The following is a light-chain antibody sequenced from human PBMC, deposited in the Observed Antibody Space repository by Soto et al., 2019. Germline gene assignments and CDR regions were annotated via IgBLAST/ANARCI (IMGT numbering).Light chain of an antibody. CDR2: DAS. J-gene: IGKJ1*01. Sequence: DIQMTQSPFTLSASVGDRVTITCRASQTIVRWLSWYQQKPGKAPNLLIYDASSLESGVPSRFSGSGAGTEFTHNISSLQPDDFAIDYCQQYNNYGWTFGQGTKVEIK. CDR3: QQYNNYGWT. CDR1: QTIVRW. V-gene: IGKV1-5*01.